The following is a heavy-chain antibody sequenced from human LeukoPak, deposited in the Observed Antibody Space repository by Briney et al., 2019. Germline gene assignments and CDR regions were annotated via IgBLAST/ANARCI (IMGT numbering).Heavy chain of an antibody. CDR2: IYIGGNT. D-gene: IGHD3-10*02. CDR3: AELGITMIGGV. CDR1: GFTVSSNY. Sequence: GGSLRLSCAASGFTVSSNYMSWVRQAPGKGLEWVSVIYIGGNTYYADSVKGRFTISRDNAKNSLYLQMNSLRAEDTAVYYCAELGITMIGGVWGKGTTVTISS. J-gene: IGHJ6*04. V-gene: IGHV3-66*01.